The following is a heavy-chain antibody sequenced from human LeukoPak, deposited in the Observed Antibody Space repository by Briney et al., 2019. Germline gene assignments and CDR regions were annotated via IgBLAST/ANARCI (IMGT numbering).Heavy chain of an antibody. Sequence: GASVKVSCKTSGGSIMNYAISWVRQAPGQGLEWMGVIIPIFGTSNYAQKFQGRVTITADKSTNTANMELSSLRSEDTAVYYCARLAAAIPRWYFDLWGRGTLVTVSS. V-gene: IGHV1-69*06. J-gene: IGHJ2*01. CDR2: IIPIFGTS. CDR1: GGSIMNYA. D-gene: IGHD2-21*02. CDR3: ARLAAAIPRWYFDL.